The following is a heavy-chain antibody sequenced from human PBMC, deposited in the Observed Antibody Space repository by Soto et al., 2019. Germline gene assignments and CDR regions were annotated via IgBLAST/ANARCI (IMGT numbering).Heavy chain of an antibody. CDR2: ISSSGSTI. Sequence: GGSLNLSCAASGFHFSSYAMIWIRPAPGKGLEWVSAISSSGSTIYYADSVKGRFTISRDNAKNSLYLQMNSLRAEDTAVYYCARDQTSSGWWPDYYGMDVWGQGTTVNVAS. CDR3: ARDQTSSGWWPDYYGMDV. J-gene: IGHJ6*02. D-gene: IGHD6-19*01. CDR1: GFHFSSYA. V-gene: IGHV3-48*03.